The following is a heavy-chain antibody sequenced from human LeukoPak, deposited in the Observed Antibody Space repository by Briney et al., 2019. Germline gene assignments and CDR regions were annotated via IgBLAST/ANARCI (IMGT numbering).Heavy chain of an antibody. Sequence: GGSLRLSCAASGFTFSSYSMNWVRQAPGKGLEWVSAISGSGGSTYYADSVKGRFTISRDNSKNTLYLQMNSLRAEDTAVYYCATSYYDFWSGYQKNDAFDIWGQGTMVTVSS. J-gene: IGHJ3*02. CDR2: ISGSGGST. CDR1: GFTFSSYS. V-gene: IGHV3-23*01. CDR3: ATSYYDFWSGYQKNDAFDI. D-gene: IGHD3-3*01.